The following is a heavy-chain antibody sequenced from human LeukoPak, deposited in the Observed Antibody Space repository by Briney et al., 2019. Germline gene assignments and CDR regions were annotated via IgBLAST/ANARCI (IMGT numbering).Heavy chain of an antibody. V-gene: IGHV1-2*06. J-gene: IGHJ4*02. CDR1: GYTFTGYY. Sequence: ASVKVSCKASGYTFTGYYMHWVRQAPGQGLEWMGRINPNSGGTNYAQKFQGRVTMTRDTSITTAYMELSSLRSDDTAVYYCASWDWNPNYYFDYWGQGTLVTVSS. CDR3: ASWDWNPNYYFDY. D-gene: IGHD1-1*01. CDR2: INPNSGGT.